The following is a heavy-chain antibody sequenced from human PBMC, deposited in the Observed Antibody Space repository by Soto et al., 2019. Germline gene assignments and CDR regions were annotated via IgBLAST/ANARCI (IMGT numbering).Heavy chain of an antibody. D-gene: IGHD3-3*01. Sequence: HPGGSLRLSCAASGFTFSSYAMSWVRQAPGKGLEWVSAISGSGGSTYYADSVKGRFTISRDNSKNTLYLQMNSLRAEDTAVYYCAKDHRRVTIFGVVAMDVWGQGTTVTVSS. J-gene: IGHJ6*02. CDR3: AKDHRRVTIFGVVAMDV. CDR2: ISGSGGST. CDR1: GFTFSSYA. V-gene: IGHV3-23*01.